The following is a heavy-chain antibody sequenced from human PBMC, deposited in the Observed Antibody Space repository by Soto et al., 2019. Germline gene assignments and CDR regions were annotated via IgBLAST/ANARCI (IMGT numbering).Heavy chain of an antibody. V-gene: IGHV4-61*01. CDR2: IYYSGST. CDR1: GGSVSSGSYY. Sequence: SETLSLTCTVSGGSVSSGSYYWSWIRQPAGKGLEWIGYIYYSGSTNYNPSLKSRVTISVDTAKNQFSLKLSSVTAADTAVYYCARGVNSGGTGGVWFAPGGQGTLVTVSS. J-gene: IGHJ5*02. CDR3: ARGVNSGGTGGVWFAP. D-gene: IGHD2-8*02.